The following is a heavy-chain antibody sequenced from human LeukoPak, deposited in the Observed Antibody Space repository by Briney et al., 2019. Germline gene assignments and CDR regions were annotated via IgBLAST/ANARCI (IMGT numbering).Heavy chain of an antibody. Sequence: PSQTLSLTCTVSGGSISSSSYYWGWIRQPPGKGLEWIGSIYYSGSTYYNPSLKSRVTISVDTSKNQFSLKLSSVTAADTAVYYCARHGPDCGGDCYSSLDYWGQGTLVTVSS. CDR1: GGSISSSSYY. CDR3: ARHGPDCGGDCYSSLDY. CDR2: IYYSGST. J-gene: IGHJ4*02. D-gene: IGHD2-21*01. V-gene: IGHV4-39*01.